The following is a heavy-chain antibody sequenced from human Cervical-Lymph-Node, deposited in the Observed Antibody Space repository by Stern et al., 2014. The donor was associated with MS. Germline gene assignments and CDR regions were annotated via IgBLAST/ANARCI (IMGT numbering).Heavy chain of an antibody. J-gene: IGHJ5*02. D-gene: IGHD4-17*01. V-gene: IGHV3-74*02. CDR2: INSDGSST. Sequence: EMQLVESGGGLVQPGGSLRLSCAASGLTFSSYWMHWVRQAPGKGLVWVSRINSDGSSTSYADSVKGRFTISRDNAKNTLYLQMNSLRAEDTAVYYCARALEDYGDYPNWFDPWGQGTLVTVSS. CDR3: ARALEDYGDYPNWFDP. CDR1: GLTFSSYW.